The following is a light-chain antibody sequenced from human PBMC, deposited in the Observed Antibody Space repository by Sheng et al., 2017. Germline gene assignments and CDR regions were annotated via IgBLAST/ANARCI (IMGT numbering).Light chain of an antibody. J-gene: IGKJ1*01. Sequence: DIQMTQSPSTLSASVGDRVTITCRASQSISSWLAWYQQKPGKAPKLLIYKASSLESGVPSRFSGSGSGTEFTLTITRLEPEDFAMYFCQQYGSSPRSFGQGTKVEI. V-gene: IGKV1-5*03. CDR1: QSISSW. CDR3: QQYGSSPRS. CDR2: KAS.